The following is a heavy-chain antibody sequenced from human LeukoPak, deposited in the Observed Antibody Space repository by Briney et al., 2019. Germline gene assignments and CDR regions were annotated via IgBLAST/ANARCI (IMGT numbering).Heavy chain of an antibody. D-gene: IGHD6-19*01. CDR2: SSFDGTKK. V-gene: IGHV3-30*09. CDR3: ARVRNSSGWHDAFGYFDS. CDR1: GFNFSNNL. Sequence: GRSLRLSCAASGFNFSNNLLHWVRQAPGKGLEWVAVSSFDGTKKYYADSVKGRFVISGDNSKNTLYLQMNSLRAEDTAAYYCARVRNSSGWHDAFGYFDSWGQGVLVTVSS. J-gene: IGHJ4*02.